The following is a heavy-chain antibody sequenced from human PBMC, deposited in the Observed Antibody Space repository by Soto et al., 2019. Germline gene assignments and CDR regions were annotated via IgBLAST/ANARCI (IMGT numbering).Heavy chain of an antibody. Sequence: SETLSLTCAVSGGSISGSYYYWGWLRQSPGKGPEWIGSVFYTGFTSYNPSLESRVSVSVDTSKNQFSLKLRSVTAADTAVYYCARQVPAAIRLGWFDPWGQGTLVTVSS. CDR2: VFYTGFT. CDR1: GGSISGSYYY. J-gene: IGHJ5*02. V-gene: IGHV4-39*01. CDR3: ARQVPAAIRLGWFDP. D-gene: IGHD2-2*02.